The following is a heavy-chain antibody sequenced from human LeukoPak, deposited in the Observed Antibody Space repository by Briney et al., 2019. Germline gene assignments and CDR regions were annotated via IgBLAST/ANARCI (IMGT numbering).Heavy chain of an antibody. V-gene: IGHV5-51*01. CDR3: ARRPPTVVTLSRDALHI. D-gene: IGHD4-23*01. CDR2: IYPADSDT. J-gene: IGHJ3*02. Sequence: GESLKIACKGSGYTFNNFWIGWVRQMRGKGPEWMGIIYPADSDTTYSPSFRGQVTISADKSINTAYLQLSSLKASDTAMYYCARRPPTVVTLSRDALHIWGQGTMVTVSS. CDR1: GYTFNNFW.